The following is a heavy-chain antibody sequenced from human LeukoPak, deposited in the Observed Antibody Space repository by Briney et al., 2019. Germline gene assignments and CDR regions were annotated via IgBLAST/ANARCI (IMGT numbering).Heavy chain of an antibody. CDR1: GGSISSGDYY. Sequence: SETLSLTCAVSGGSISSGDYYWSWIRQPPGKGLEWIGYIYYSGSTYYNPSLKSRVTISVDTSKNQFSLKLSSVTAADTAVYYCARPGIVGYYYYYMDVWGKGTTVTVSS. V-gene: IGHV4-30-4*08. CDR3: ARPGIVGYYYYYMDV. J-gene: IGHJ6*03. D-gene: IGHD1-26*01. CDR2: IYYSGST.